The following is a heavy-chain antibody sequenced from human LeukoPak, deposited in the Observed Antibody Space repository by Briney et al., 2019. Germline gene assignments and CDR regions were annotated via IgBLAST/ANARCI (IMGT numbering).Heavy chain of an antibody. CDR1: GFTVSSYA. D-gene: IGHD3-10*01. CDR2: IAHHGSNK. V-gene: IGHV3-30*02. J-gene: IGHJ4*02. CDR3: AKDGSWACTD. Sequence: PGGSLRLSCAASGFTVSSYAIHWVRQGPGKGLEWVAYIAHHGSNKYYADSVKGRFTISRDNSKRTLYLQMSSLRADDTAVYYCAKDGSWACTDWGQGTLVTVSS.